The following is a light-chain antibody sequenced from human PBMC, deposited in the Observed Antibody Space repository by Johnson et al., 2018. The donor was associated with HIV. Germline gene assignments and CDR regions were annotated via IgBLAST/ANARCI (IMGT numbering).Light chain of an antibody. CDR3: GTWDSSLSADV. V-gene: IGLV1-44*01. Sequence: QSVLTQPPSASGTPGQRVTISCSGSSSNIGSNTVNWYQQLPGTAPKLLIYRNNQRPSGVPDRFSGSKSGTSASLAISGLQAEDEADYYCGTWDSSLSADVFGTGTKV. CDR1: SSNIGSNT. J-gene: IGLJ1*01. CDR2: RNN.